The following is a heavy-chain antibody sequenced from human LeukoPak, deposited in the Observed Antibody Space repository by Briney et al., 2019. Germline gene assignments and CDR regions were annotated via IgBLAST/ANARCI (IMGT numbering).Heavy chain of an antibody. CDR1: GFTFSNYW. CDR2: MKEDGSGK. Sequence: GGSLRLSCAASGFTFSNYWMSWVRQAPGKGLEWVANMKEDGSGKNYVVSVKGRFTISRDNAQDSLYLQMNSLRAEDTAVYYCARDRGYSNFDYWGQGTLVTVSS. J-gene: IGHJ4*02. D-gene: IGHD4-11*01. V-gene: IGHV3-7*01. CDR3: ARDRGYSNFDY.